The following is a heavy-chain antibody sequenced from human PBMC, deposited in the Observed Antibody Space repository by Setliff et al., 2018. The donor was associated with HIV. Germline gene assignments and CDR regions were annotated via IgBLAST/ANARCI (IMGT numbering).Heavy chain of an antibody. J-gene: IGHJ4*02. Sequence: SETLSLTFTVSGGSISGYHWNWLRQTPGKGLEWIGYIYTSRGTNYNHSLRTRVIISIDTSNQFSLKLSSVTAADAAVYYCARSPSYRSSWEYYFDHWGQGILVTVSS. D-gene: IGHD6-13*01. CDR3: ARSPSYRSSWEYYFDH. CDR2: IYTSRGT. V-gene: IGHV4-4*09. CDR1: GGSISGYH.